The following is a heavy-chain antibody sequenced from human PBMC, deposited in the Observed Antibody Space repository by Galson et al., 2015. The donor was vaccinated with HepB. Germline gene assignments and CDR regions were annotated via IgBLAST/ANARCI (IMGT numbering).Heavy chain of an antibody. V-gene: IGHV3-73*01. CDR3: TRGYSCYDFRIDY. CDR1: GFSFSGSA. D-gene: IGHD5-12*01. Sequence: SLRLSCAASGFSFSGSAMNWVRQASGKGLEWVGRIRSKANSDATTYAASVKCRFTISRDDSKNTAYLQMNGLKTDDTAVYYCTRGYSCYDFRIDYWGQGTLVTVSS. J-gene: IGHJ4*02. CDR2: IRSKANSDAT.